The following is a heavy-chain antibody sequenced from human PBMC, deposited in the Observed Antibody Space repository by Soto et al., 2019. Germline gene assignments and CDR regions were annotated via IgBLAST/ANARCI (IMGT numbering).Heavy chain of an antibody. CDR1: GGSISSGGYS. Sequence: SETLSLTCAVSGGSISSGGYSWSWIRQPPGKGLEWIGYIYHSGSTYYNPSLKSQVTISVDRSKNQFSLKLSSVTAADTAVYYCARDPVFWSGWSYGMDVWGQGTTVTVSS. CDR3: ARDPVFWSGWSYGMDV. CDR2: IYHSGST. V-gene: IGHV4-30-2*01. J-gene: IGHJ6*02. D-gene: IGHD3-3*01.